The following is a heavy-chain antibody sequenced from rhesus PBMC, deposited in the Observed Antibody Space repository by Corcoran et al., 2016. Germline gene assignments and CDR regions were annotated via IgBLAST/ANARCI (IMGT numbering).Heavy chain of an antibody. CDR1: GYRFTGSC. Sequence: EVQLVQSGAEVKRPGESLRISCKTSGYRFTGSCRLWVRQMPGKGLEWRGSIYPGDSDTIYNPSFQGHVTISADKSISTTYLQWSSLKASDTATYYCAKGRGTFDYWGQGVLVTVSS. D-gene: IGHD2-27*01. CDR3: AKGRGTFDY. CDR2: IYPGDSDT. V-gene: IGHV5-43*01. J-gene: IGHJ4*01.